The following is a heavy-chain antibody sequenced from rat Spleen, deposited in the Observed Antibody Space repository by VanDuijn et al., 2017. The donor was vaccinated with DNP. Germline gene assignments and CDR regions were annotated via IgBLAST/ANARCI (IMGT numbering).Heavy chain of an antibody. CDR3: TRGSSLPGYLDY. CDR2: ISTSGGST. V-gene: IGHV5S23*01. D-gene: IGHD1-4*01. Sequence: EVQLVESGGGLVQPGRSLKLSCAASGFTFSNYGMAWVRQAPTRGLEWVATISTSGGSTYYRDSVKGRFTISRGNAKSTLYLQMNSLWSEDTATYYCTRGSSLPGYLDYWGQGTLVTVSS. CDR1: GFTFSNYG. J-gene: IGHJ3*01.